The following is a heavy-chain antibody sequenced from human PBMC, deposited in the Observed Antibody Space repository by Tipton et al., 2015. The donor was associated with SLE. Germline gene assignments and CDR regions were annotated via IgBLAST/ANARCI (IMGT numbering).Heavy chain of an antibody. J-gene: IGHJ6*03. CDR3: ARDPWNYDYYYYYYMDV. D-gene: IGHD1-7*01. V-gene: IGHV3-74*01. CDR2: INSDGSST. CDR1: GFTFSSYW. Sequence: SLRLSCAASGFTFSSYWMHWVRQAPGKGLVWVSRINSDGSSTGYADSVKGRFTISRDNAKNSLYLQMNSLRAEDTAVYYCARDPWNYDYYYYYYMDVWGKGTTVTVSS.